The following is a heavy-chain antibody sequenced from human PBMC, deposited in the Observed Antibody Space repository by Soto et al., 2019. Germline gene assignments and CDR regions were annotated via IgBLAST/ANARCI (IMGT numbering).Heavy chain of an antibody. CDR2: IKQDANEM. D-gene: IGHD5-18*01. J-gene: IGHJ6*02. V-gene: IGHV3-7*01. CDR1: GFRFSTYW. Sequence: EVQVVESGGGLVQPGGSLRLSCAASGFRFSTYWMSWVRQAPGKGLEWLANIKQDANEMYYVDSVKGRFTISRDNSKNTLYLQMNSLRAEDTAVYYCAREVQLWFYGMDVWGQGTTVTVSS. CDR3: AREVQLWFYGMDV.